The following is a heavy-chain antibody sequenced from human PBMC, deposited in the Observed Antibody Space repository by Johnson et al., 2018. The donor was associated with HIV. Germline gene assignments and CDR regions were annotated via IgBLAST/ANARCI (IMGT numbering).Heavy chain of an antibody. CDR3: ARRYCSGGRCLNPKDAFDI. V-gene: IGHV3-30*14. CDR1: GFTLRSYA. D-gene: IGHD2-15*01. J-gene: IGHJ3*02. Sequence: QEQLVESGGGVVQPGRSLRLSCGASGFTLRSYAMHWVRQAPGKGLEWVAVISYDESNKYYVDSVKGRFTISRDNSKNTVYLQMNSLRADDTAVYYCARRYCSGGRCLNPKDAFDIWGQGTMVTVSS. CDR2: ISYDESNK.